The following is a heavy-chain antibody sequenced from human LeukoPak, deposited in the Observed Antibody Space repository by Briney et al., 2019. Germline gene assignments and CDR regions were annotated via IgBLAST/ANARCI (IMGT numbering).Heavy chain of an antibody. V-gene: IGHV1-2*06. CDR2: INPNSGGT. J-gene: IGHJ5*02. CDR1: GYTFTGYY. CDR3: ARGRLVRGVIDWFDP. Sequence: ASVKVSCKASGYTFTGYYMHWVRQAPGQGLEWMGRINPNSGGTNYAQKFQGRVTMPRDTSISTAYMELSRLRSDDTAVYYCARGRLVRGVIDWFDPWGQGTLVTVSS. D-gene: IGHD3-10*01.